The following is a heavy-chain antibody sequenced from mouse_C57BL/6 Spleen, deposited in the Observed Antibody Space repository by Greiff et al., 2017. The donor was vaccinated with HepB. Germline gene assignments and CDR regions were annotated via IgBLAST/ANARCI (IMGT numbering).Heavy chain of an antibody. J-gene: IGHJ1*03. CDR3: VLGWDWYFDV. CDR1: GFSFNTYA. CDR2: IRSKSNNYAT. V-gene: IGHV10-1*01. D-gene: IGHD1-1*02. Sequence: EVQLVESGGGLVQPKGSLKLSCAASGFSFNTYAMNWVRQAPGKGVEWVARIRSKSNNYATYNDDSVKDRLTISRDDSESMLYLQMNNLKTEDTAMYYCVLGWDWYFDVWGTGTTVTVSS.